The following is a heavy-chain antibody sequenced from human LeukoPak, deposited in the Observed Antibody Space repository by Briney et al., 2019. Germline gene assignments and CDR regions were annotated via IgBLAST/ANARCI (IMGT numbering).Heavy chain of an antibody. J-gene: IGHJ6*02. CDR3: VKDRPCETCMPMDA. CDR2: IWYDGSNK. Sequence: GGSLRLSCAASGFTFSSYGMHWVRQAPGKGLEWVAVIWYDGSNKYYADSVKGRFTISRDNSKNTLYLQMNSLRAEDSAIYFCVKDRPCETCMPMDAWGQGTTVTVSS. V-gene: IGHV3-33*06. D-gene: IGHD2-2*01. CDR1: GFTFSSYG.